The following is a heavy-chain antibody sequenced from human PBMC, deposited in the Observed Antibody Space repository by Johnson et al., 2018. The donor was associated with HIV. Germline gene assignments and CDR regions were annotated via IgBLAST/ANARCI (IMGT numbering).Heavy chain of an antibody. Sequence: EQLVESGGGLVQPGGSLRLSCAASGISVSSNYMSWVRQAPGKGLEWVSVIYSDGSTYYADSVKGRFSISRDNSKNTLYLQMNGLRPEDTAVYYCAKEDPWRRAFDIWGQGTVVTVSS. CDR2: IYSDGST. V-gene: IGHV3-66*01. CDR3: AKEDPWRRAFDI. CDR1: GISVSSNY. D-gene: IGHD1-1*01. J-gene: IGHJ3*02.